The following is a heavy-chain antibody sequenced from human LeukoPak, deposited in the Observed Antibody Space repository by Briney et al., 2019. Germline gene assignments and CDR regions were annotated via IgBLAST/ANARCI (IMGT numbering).Heavy chain of an antibody. CDR1: GGSFSGYY. J-gene: IGHJ2*01. D-gene: IGHD2-2*01. V-gene: IGHV4-34*01. CDR3: AREGRYCSSTSCYGNRYFDL. CDR2: INHSGST. Sequence: MSSETLSLTCAVYGGSFSGYYWSWIRQPPGKGLEWIGEINHSGSTNYNPSLKSRVTISVDTSKNQFSLKLSSVTAADTAVYYCAREGRYCSSTSCYGNRYFDLWGRGTLVTVSS.